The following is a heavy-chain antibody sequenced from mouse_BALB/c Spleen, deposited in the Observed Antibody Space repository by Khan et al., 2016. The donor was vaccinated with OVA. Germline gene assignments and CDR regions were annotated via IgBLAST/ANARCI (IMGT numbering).Heavy chain of an antibody. J-gene: IGHJ1*01. D-gene: IGHD1-1*01. CDR3: AGRYYYGHWYFDV. CDR2: ISYSGST. V-gene: IGHV3-2*02. CDR1: GYSITSDYA. Sequence: EVELVESGPGLVKPSQSLSLTCTVTGYSITSDYAWNWIRQLPGNKLEWMAYISYSGSTSYHPSLKSRVSITRDTSKNQFFLQLNSVTTEDTATYYCAGRYYYGHWYFDVWGAGTTVTVSS.